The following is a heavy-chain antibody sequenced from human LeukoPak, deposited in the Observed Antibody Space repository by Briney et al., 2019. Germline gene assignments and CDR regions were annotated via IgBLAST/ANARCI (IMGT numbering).Heavy chain of an antibody. CDR3: ARDRASGSYYDY. D-gene: IGHD1-26*01. Sequence: SETLSFTCTVSAGSICSHCWGWNQQRPGKELYWSGYIYYSGSTNYSPSLKSRFTISVDTSRNQFALKLSAVTAADTAVYYCARDRASGSYYDYWGQGTLVTVSS. V-gene: IGHV4-59*11. CDR1: AGSICSHC. J-gene: IGHJ4*02. CDR2: IYYSGST.